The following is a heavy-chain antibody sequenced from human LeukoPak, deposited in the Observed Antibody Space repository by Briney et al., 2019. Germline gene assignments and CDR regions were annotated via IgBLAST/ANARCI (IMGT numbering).Heavy chain of an antibody. CDR2: IYTSRST. CDR3: ATYYYDSSGYYDFDY. D-gene: IGHD3-22*01. V-gene: IGHV4-4*07. CDR1: GGSISSYY. Sequence: SETLSLTCTVSGGSISSYYWSWIRQPAGKGLEWIGRIYTSRSTNYNPSLKSRVTMSVDTSKNQFSLKLSSVTAADTAVYYCATYYYDSSGYYDFDYWGQGTLVTVSS. J-gene: IGHJ4*02.